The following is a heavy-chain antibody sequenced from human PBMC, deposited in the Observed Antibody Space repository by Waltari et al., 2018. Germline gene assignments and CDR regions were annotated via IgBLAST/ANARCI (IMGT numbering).Heavy chain of an antibody. CDR1: GYSISRGYY. D-gene: IGHD6-19*01. Sequence: QVQLQESGPGLVKPSETLSLTCTVSGYSISRGYYWGWIRQPPGKGLEWIGSIYHSGSTYYNPSLKSRVTISVDTSKNQFSLKLSAVTAADTAVYYCAAPACSGCRDTWGQGTLVTVSS. CDR3: AAPACSGCRDT. CDR2: IYHSGST. V-gene: IGHV4-38-2*02. J-gene: IGHJ4*02.